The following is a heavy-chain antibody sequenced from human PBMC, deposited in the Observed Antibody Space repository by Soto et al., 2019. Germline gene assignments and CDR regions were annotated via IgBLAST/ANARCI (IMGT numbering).Heavy chain of an antibody. Sequence: GGSLRLSCAASGFNFGPFWMHWVRQAPGKGLVWVSHINGDGNTIVYADSVRGRFTISRDNAKSTLFLQMNSLRVEYTAVYYCARDRGYPDSFDIWGQGTMVTVSS. CDR2: INGDGNTI. V-gene: IGHV3-74*01. D-gene: IGHD3-10*01. J-gene: IGHJ3*02. CDR3: ARDRGYPDSFDI. CDR1: GFNFGPFW.